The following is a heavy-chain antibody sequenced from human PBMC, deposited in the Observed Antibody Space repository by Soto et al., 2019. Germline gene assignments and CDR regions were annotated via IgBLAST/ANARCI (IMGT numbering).Heavy chain of an antibody. V-gene: IGHV3-30*18. CDR2: ISYDGRNK. CDR1: GFTFSSYG. CDR3: AKDRGVAVTTRFFDY. J-gene: IGHJ4*02. Sequence: QVQLVESGGGVVQPGRSLRLSCAASGFTFSSYGMHWVRQAPGKGLEWVAVISYDGRNKNYADSVKGRFTISRDNSKNTLYLQMNSLRAEDTAVYYCAKDRGVAVTTRFFDYWGQGTLGTVSS. D-gene: IGHD4-17*01.